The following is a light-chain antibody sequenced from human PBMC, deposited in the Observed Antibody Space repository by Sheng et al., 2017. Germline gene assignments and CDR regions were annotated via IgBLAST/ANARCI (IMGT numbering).Light chain of an antibody. V-gene: IGKV1-9*01. CDR3: QQVNIYPPT. CDR2: GAS. CDR1: QDIDRY. Sequence: DIHLTQSPSFLSASEGDRVTITCRASQDIDRYLAWYQQKPGKAPRLLIYGASTLQRYVPSRFSGGGSRTEFTLTISGLRPEDFATYYCQQVNIYPPTFGQGRDWTLN. J-gene: IGKJ5*01.